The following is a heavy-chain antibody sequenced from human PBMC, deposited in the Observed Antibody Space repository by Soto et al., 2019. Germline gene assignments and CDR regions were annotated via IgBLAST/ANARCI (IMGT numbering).Heavy chain of an antibody. V-gene: IGHV1-18*01. Sequence: ASVKVSCKASGYTFNNYGITWVRQAPGQGLEWMGWISPYNGHTNYAQKLQGRVTMTTDTSTSTAYMELRSLRSDDTAVYYCARHRGFFDYWGQGTLVTVSS. CDR3: ARHRGFFDY. J-gene: IGHJ4*02. CDR2: ISPYNGHT. CDR1: GYTFNNYG.